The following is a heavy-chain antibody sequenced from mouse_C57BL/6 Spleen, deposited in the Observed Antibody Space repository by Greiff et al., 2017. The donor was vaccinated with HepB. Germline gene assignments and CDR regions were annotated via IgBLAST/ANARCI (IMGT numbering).Heavy chain of an antibody. CDR1: GYTFTSYW. J-gene: IGHJ2*01. CDR3: ARPATVVAGDYFDY. D-gene: IGHD1-1*01. CDR2: IHPNSGST. Sequence: QVQLKQPGAELVKPGASVKLSCKASGYTFTSYWMHWVKQRPGQGLEWIGMIHPNSGSTNYNEKFKSKATLTVDKSSSTAYMQLSSLTSEDSAVYYCARPATVVAGDYFDYWGQGTTLTVSS. V-gene: IGHV1-64*01.